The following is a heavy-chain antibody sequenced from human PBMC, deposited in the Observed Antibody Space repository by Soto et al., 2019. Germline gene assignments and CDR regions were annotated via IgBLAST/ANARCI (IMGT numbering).Heavy chain of an antibody. V-gene: IGHV4-61*08. J-gene: IGHJ4*02. D-gene: IGHD5-12*01. CDR3: ARPGYSGYEAAFDY. Sequence: PSETLSLTCTVSGRPVGSGGYYWTWIRQHPGRGLEWIGEINHSGSTNYNPSLKSRVTISVDTSKNQFSLKLSSVTAADTAVYYCARPGYSGYEAAFDYWGQGTLVTVSS. CDR1: GRPVGSGGYY. CDR2: INHSGST.